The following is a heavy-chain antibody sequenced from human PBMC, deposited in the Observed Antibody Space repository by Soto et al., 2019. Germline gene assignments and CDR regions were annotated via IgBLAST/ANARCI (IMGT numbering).Heavy chain of an antibody. Sequence: GGSLRLSCTTSGFAFVDHGMSWVRQAPGKGLEWLGFIRSRRYGATAEYAASVKGRFSVSRDDSKSIAYLQMNSLRAEDTAVYYCAKEAVNGTVFFQHWGQGTLVTVSS. V-gene: IGHV3-49*04. J-gene: IGHJ1*01. CDR2: IRSRRYGATA. CDR1: GFAFVDHG. CDR3: AKEAVNGTVFFQH. D-gene: IGHD4-17*01.